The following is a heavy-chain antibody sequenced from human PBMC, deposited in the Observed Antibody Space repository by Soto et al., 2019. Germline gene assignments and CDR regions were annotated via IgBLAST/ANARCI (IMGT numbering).Heavy chain of an antibody. V-gene: IGHV3-33*01. J-gene: IGHJ1*01. Sequence: QVQLVESGGGVVQPGRSLRLSCAASGFTFSTYGMHWVRQAPGKGLQWVALIWYDGSNEYYVDSVKGRFTISRDNSKNTLYLQMNSLRAEDTAVYYCAREEYSSGTGYFQHWGQGTLVTVSS. D-gene: IGHD6-19*01. CDR2: IWYDGSNE. CDR3: AREEYSSGTGYFQH. CDR1: GFTFSTYG.